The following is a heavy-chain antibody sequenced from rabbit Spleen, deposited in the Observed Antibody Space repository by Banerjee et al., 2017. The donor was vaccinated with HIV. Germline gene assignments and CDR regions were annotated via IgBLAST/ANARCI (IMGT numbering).Heavy chain of an antibody. J-gene: IGHJ4*01. CDR3: ARVSETSGWGEDL. V-gene: IGHV1S45*01. Sequence: QEQLVESGGGLVQPEGSLTLTCKASGLDFSSSYWICWVRQAPGKGLEWIGCIYSGSSGNTWYASWAKGRFTISKTSSTTVTLQMTSLTAADTATYFCARVSETSGWGEDLWGPGTLVTVS. D-gene: IGHD4-1*01. CDR1: GLDFSSSYW. CDR2: IYSGSSGNT.